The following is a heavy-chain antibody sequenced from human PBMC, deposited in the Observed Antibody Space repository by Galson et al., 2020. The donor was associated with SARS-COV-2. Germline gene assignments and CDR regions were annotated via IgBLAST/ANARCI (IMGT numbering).Heavy chain of an antibody. V-gene: IGHV4-61*02. Sequence: SETLSLTCTVSGGSIISGAYYWSWIRQPAGKGLEWIGRIYTTTGGTNYNPSLKSRVTISVDTSKNQFSLRLTSVTAADPAVYYCAGESRWDLYFDFWGQGTLVTVSS. J-gene: IGHJ4*02. CDR2: IYTTTGGT. D-gene: IGHD1-26*01. CDR1: GGSIISGAYY. CDR3: AGESRWDLYFDF.